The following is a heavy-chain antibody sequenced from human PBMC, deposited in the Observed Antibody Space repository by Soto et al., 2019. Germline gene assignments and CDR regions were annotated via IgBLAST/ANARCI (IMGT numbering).Heavy chain of an antibody. CDR1: GFNFSSYW. CDR3: ARVPATSEAAAHADY. CDR2: INSDGSSV. D-gene: IGHD6-13*01. V-gene: IGHV3-74*01. J-gene: IGHJ4*02. Sequence: PGGSLRLSCAASGFNFSSYWMHWVRQTPGKGLVWVSRINSDGSSVSYADSVKGRFTVSRDNAKNTLYLQMNSLRVEDTAVYYCARVPATSEAAAHADYWGLGTLVTVSS.